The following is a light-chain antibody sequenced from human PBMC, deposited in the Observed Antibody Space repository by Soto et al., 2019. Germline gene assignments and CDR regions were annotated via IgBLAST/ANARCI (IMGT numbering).Light chain of an antibody. V-gene: IGKV3D-15*01. Sequence: EVGMSHSPAALSVSPSERANLSFSASQSVSSYLAWYQQKPGQAPRLLIYDVSNRATGIPDRFSGSGSGTDFTLTISRLEPEDFALYYCQQYASSPRPFGQGTKADI. CDR2: DVS. CDR3: QQYASSPRP. J-gene: IGKJ1*01. CDR1: QSVSSY.